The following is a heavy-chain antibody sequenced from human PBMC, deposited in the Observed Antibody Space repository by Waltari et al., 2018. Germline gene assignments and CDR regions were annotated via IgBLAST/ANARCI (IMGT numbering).Heavy chain of an antibody. CDR3: ASAIGRYYDFWSGYGPPGAFDI. CDR1: GGSISSGSYY. CDR2: IYTSGST. J-gene: IGHJ3*02. D-gene: IGHD3-3*01. Sequence: QVQLQESGPGLVKPSQTLSLTCTVSGGSISSGSYYWSWIRQPAGKGLEWIGRIYTSGSTTYNPSLKSRGTISVDTSKNQFSLKLSSVTAADTAVYYCASAIGRYYDFWSGYGPPGAFDIWGQGTMVTVSS. V-gene: IGHV4-61*02.